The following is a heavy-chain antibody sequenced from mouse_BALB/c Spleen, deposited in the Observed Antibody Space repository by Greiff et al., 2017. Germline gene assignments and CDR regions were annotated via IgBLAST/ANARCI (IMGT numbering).Heavy chain of an antibody. J-gene: IGHJ4*01. D-gene: IGHD2-14*01. Sequence: QVQLQQSGPELVKPGASVKLSCKASGYTFTSYWMQWVKQRPGQGLEWIGAIYPGDGDTRYTQKFKGKATLTADKSSSTAYMQLSSLASEDSAVYYCARYRYDYAMDYWGQGTSVTVSS. V-gene: IGHV1-87*01. CDR3: ARYRYDYAMDY. CDR1: GYTFTSYW. CDR2: IYPGDGDT.